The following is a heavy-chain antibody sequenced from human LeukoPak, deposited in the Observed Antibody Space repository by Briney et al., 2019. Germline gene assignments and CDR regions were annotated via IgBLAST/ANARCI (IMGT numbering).Heavy chain of an antibody. J-gene: IGHJ6*03. V-gene: IGHV3-48*01. Sequence: GGSLRLSCAASGFTFSSYSMNWVRQAPGKGLEWVSYISSSSSTIYYADSVKGRFTISRDNAKNSLYLQMNSLRAEDTAVYYCARGHCSSTSCYVSPYYYYYYYMDVWGKGTTVTVSS. D-gene: IGHD2-2*01. CDR3: ARGHCSSTSCYVSPYYYYYYYMDV. CDR2: ISSSSSTI. CDR1: GFTFSSYS.